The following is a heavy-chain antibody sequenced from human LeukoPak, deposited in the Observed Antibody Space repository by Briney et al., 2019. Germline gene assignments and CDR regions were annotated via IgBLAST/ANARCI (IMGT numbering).Heavy chain of an antibody. CDR1: GFTFSSYA. V-gene: IGHV3-30*02. J-gene: IGHJ3*02. Sequence: GGSLRLSCAASGFTFSSYAMSWVRQAPGKGLEWVAFIRYDGSNKYYADSVKGRFTISRDNSKNTLYLQMNSLRAEDTAVYYCAKGRSSGYRDAFDIWGQGTMVTVSS. CDR3: AKGRSSGYRDAFDI. D-gene: IGHD3-22*01. CDR2: IRYDGSNK.